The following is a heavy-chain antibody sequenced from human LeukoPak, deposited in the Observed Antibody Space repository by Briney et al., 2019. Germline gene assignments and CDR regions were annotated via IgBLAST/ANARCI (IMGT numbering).Heavy chain of an antibody. Sequence: GGSLRLSCAASGFSFSSYAMHWVRQAPGKGLEYVSAISSNGGSTYYANSVKGTFTISRDNSRNTLYLQMGSLRAENMAVYYCARGYDSRGYYYGLPAEYFQHWGQGTLVTVSS. CDR1: GFSFSSYA. CDR2: ISSNGGST. V-gene: IGHV3-64*01. J-gene: IGHJ1*01. CDR3: ARGYDSRGYYYGLPAEYFQH. D-gene: IGHD3-22*01.